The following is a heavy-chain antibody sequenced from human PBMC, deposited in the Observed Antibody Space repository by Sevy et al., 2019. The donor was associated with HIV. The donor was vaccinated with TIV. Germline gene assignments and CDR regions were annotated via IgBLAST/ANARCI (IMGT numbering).Heavy chain of an antibody. CDR2: IHADGSS. V-gene: IGHV3-53*01. CDR1: GFNVNDNY. D-gene: IGHD3-16*02. CDR3: ARDRRFCGNECYLYYYYGMDV. Sequence: GGSLRLSCAASGFNVNDNYMTWVRQAPGKGLEWVSIIHADGSSYYADSVKGRFTRSRDDAKNIVNLQMNGLRADDTAVYYCARDRRFCGNECYLYYYYGMDVWGQGTAVTVSS. J-gene: IGHJ6*02.